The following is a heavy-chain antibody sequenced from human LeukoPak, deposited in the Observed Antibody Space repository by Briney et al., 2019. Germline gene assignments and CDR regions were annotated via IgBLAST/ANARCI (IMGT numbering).Heavy chain of an antibody. D-gene: IGHD3-22*01. Sequence: SETLSLTCAFYGESFSSYYWSWIRQPPGMGLEWIGGVNLGGSANYNPSLESRVTISIDTSKNQFSLKLSSVTAADTAVYYCARDPKDFYDTSNYLYFDYWGRGTLVTVSS. CDR1: GESFSSYY. J-gene: IGHJ4*02. V-gene: IGHV4-34*01. CDR3: ARDPKDFYDTSNYLYFDY. CDR2: VNLGGSA.